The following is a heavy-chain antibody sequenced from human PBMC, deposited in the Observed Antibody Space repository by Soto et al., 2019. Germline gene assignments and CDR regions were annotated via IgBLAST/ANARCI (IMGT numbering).Heavy chain of an antibody. CDR3: ARTASAAPYYFDY. J-gene: IGHJ4*02. D-gene: IGHD2-2*01. Sequence: QVQLVESGGGVVQPGRSLRLSCAASGFTFSSYGMHWVRQAPGKGLEWVAVIWYDGSNKYYADSVKGRFTISRDNSKNTLYLQMNSLRAEDTAVYYCARTASAAPYYFDYWGQGTLDTVSS. V-gene: IGHV3-33*01. CDR2: IWYDGSNK. CDR1: GFTFSSYG.